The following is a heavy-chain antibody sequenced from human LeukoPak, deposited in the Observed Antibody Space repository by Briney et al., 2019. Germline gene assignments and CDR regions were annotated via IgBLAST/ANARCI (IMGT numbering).Heavy chain of an antibody. J-gene: IGHJ5*02. CDR2: ISSSSSTI. CDR1: GFTFSSYS. Sequence: PGGSLRLSCAASGFTFSSYSMNWVRQAPGKGLEWVSYISSSSSTIYYADSVKGRFTISRDNAKNSLYLQMNSLRAEDTAVYYCAREVGARGDWFDPWGQGTLVTVSS. D-gene: IGHD3-16*01. CDR3: AREVGARGDWFDP. V-gene: IGHV3-48*01.